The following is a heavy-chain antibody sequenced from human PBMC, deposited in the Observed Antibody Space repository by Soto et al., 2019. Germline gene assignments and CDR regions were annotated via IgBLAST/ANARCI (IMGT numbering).Heavy chain of an antibody. Sequence: ASVKVSCKASGYTFTSYYMHWVRQAPGQGLEWMGIINPSGGSTSYAQKFQGRVTMTGDTSTSTVYMELSSLRSEDTAVYYCASGIAAAGPRSYYYYYYMDVWGKGTTVTVSS. V-gene: IGHV1-46*03. CDR1: GYTFTSYY. D-gene: IGHD6-13*01. CDR2: INPSGGST. CDR3: ASGIAAAGPRSYYYYYYMDV. J-gene: IGHJ6*03.